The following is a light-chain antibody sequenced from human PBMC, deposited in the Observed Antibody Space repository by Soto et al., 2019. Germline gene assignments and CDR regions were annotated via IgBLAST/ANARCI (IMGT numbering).Light chain of an antibody. J-gene: IGKJ1*01. Sequence: EIVLTQSPGTLSLSPGERATLSCRASQSINNNYLAWYQQKRGQAPRLLIYGASSRATGIPDRFSGSGSGKDFTLTISRLEPEDFAVYYCQHYGGSPRTVGQGTKVEIK. CDR2: GAS. V-gene: IGKV3-20*01. CDR1: QSINNNY. CDR3: QHYGGSPRT.